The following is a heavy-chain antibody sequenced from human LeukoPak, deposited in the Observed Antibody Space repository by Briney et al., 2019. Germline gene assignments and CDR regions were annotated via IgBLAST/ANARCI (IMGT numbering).Heavy chain of an antibody. D-gene: IGHD2-15*01. CDR3: ARDLEELGYCSGGSCYGGDY. V-gene: IGHV1-18*01. Sequence: ASVKVSCKASGYTFTSYGISWVRQAPGQGLEWMGWISAYNGNTNYAQKLQGRVTMTTDTSTSTAYMELRNLRSDDTAVYYCARDLEELGYCSGGSCYGGDYWGQGTLVTVSS. CDR2: ISAYNGNT. CDR1: GYTFTSYG. J-gene: IGHJ4*02.